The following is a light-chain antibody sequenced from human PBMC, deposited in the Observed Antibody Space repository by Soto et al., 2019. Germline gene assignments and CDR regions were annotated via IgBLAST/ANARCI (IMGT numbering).Light chain of an antibody. V-gene: IGKV3-11*01. CDR1: QSISRS. J-gene: IGKJ4*01. CDR3: QQRTNWPPLT. Sequence: EIVLTQSPAILSVSPWERATLSCRASQSISRSLAWYPQKPGQAPRLLISDASTRATGIPARFSGSGSGTDFTLTISSLEPEDFAVYYCQQRTNWPPLTFGGGTKVDNK. CDR2: DAS.